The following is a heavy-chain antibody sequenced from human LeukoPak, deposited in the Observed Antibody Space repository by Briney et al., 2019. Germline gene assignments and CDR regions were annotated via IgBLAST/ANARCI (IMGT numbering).Heavy chain of an antibody. Sequence: PGGSLRLSCAASGFTFTKYWMSWVRQAPGEGLEWVANIKEDGSEKFYVDSVKGRFTISRDNAKNSLHLQMNSLRAEDTAVYYCARGTTSRYHNFSYWGQGTLVTVSS. CDR2: IKEDGSEK. V-gene: IGHV3-7*04. CDR1: GFTFTKYW. D-gene: IGHD2-2*01. CDR3: ARGTTSRYHNFSY. J-gene: IGHJ4*02.